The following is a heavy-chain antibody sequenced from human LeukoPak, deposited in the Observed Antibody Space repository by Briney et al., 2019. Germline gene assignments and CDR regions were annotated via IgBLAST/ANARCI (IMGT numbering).Heavy chain of an antibody. D-gene: IGHD3-3*01. J-gene: IGHJ3*02. CDR2: ISSSSSTI. CDR1: GFTFSSYA. Sequence: PGGSLRLSCAASGFTFSSYAMNWVRQAPGKGLEWVSYISSSSSTIYYADSVKGRFTISRDNAKNSLYLQMNSLRAEDTAVYYCARDLWASAYYDFWSGYWDAFDIWGQGTMVTVSS. CDR3: ARDLWASAYYDFWSGYWDAFDI. V-gene: IGHV3-48*01.